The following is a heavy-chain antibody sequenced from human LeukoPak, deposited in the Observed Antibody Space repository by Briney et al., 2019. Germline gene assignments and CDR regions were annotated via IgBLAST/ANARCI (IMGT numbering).Heavy chain of an antibody. CDR1: GGTFSSYA. V-gene: IGHV1-69*04. D-gene: IGHD2/OR15-2a*01. CDR3: ARDFQEAGMDV. CDR2: IIPILGIA. Sequence: SVKVSCKASGGTFSSYAISWVRQAPGQGLEWMGRIIPILGIANYAQKFQGRVTITADKSTSTAYMELSSLRPEDTAVYYCARDFQEAGMDVWGQGTTVTVSS. J-gene: IGHJ6*02.